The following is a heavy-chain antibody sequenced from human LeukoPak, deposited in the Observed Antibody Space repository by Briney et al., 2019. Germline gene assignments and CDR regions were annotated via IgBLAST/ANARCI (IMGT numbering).Heavy chain of an antibody. CDR1: GGSISSSSYY. Sequence: SETLSLTCTVSGGSISSSSYYWGWIRQPPGKGLEWIGSIYYSGSTYYNPSLKSRVTISVDTSKNQFSLKLSSVTAADTAVYYCARKAYYYYDSSGYYDASDIWGQGTMVTVSS. V-gene: IGHV4-39*01. CDR3: ARKAYYYYDSSGYYDASDI. CDR2: IYYSGST. D-gene: IGHD3-22*01. J-gene: IGHJ3*02.